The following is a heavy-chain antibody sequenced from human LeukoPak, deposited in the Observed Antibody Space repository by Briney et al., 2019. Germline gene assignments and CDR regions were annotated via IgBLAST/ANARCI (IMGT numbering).Heavy chain of an antibody. CDR1: GGSISSYY. J-gene: IGHJ4*02. CDR3: ARGRGFARFGELLNYYFDY. Sequence: SETLSLTCTVSGGSISSYYWSWIRQPAGKGLEWIGRIYTSGSTNYNPSLKSRVTISVDTSKNQFSLKLSSVTAADTAVYYCARGRGFARFGELLNYYFDYWGQGTLVTVSS. CDR2: IYTSGST. V-gene: IGHV4-4*07. D-gene: IGHD3-10*01.